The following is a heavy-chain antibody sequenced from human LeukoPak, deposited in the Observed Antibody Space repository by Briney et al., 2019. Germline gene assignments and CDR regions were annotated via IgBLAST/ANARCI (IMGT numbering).Heavy chain of an antibody. J-gene: IGHJ4*02. D-gene: IGHD5-18*01. Sequence: LETLSLTSTVSGGSMSSYYWSWIRQPPGKGLEWIGYIYYSGSTNYNPSLKSRVTISVDTSKNQFSLKLSSVTAADTAVYYCARERVGYSYGYNYFDYWGQGTLVTVSS. CDR2: IYYSGST. CDR3: ARERVGYSYGYNYFDY. V-gene: IGHV4-59*01. CDR1: GGSMSSYY.